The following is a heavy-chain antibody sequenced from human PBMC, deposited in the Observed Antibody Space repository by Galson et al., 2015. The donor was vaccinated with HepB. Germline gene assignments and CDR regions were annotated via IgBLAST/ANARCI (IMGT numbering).Heavy chain of an antibody. CDR2: IWYDGSNK. D-gene: IGHD6-13*01. CDR1: GFTFSSYG. CDR3: ARARIAAAGPYYFDY. V-gene: IGHV3-33*01. J-gene: IGHJ4*02. Sequence: SLRLSCAASGFTFSSYGMHWVRQAPGKGLEWVAVIWYDGSNKYYADSVKGRFTISRDNSKNTLYLQMNSLRAEDTAVYYCARARIAAAGPYYFDYWGQGTLVTVSS.